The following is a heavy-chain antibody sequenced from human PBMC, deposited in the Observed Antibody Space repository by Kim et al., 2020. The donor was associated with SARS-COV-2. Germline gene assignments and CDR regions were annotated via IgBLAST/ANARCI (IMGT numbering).Heavy chain of an antibody. CDR1: GFSFSDNY. J-gene: IGHJ5*02. CDR2: ICNKPNSYTT. V-gene: IGHV3-72*01. Sequence: GGSLRLSCVASGFSFSDNYMDWVRQAPGKGLEWVGRICNKPNSYTTEYAPAVQGRFTVSRDDSKNSLYLQLDSLKPEDTAMYYCVQGHRVLDTWGQGTLVTV. CDR3: VQGHRVLDT. D-gene: IGHD3-16*01.